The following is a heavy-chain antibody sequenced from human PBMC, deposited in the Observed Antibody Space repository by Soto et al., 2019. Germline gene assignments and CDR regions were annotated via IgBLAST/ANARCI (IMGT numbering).Heavy chain of an antibody. V-gene: IGHV4-59*08. D-gene: IGHD3-22*01. CDR2: IYYSGST. CDR3: ARLPSSGYYYGIDY. J-gene: IGHJ4*02. CDR1: GGSISSYY. Sequence: SETLSLTCTVSGGSISSYYWSWIRQPPGKGLEWIGYIYYSGSTNYNPSLKSRVTISVDTSKNQFSLKLSSVTAADTAVYYCARLPSSGYYYGIDYWGQGTLVTVSS.